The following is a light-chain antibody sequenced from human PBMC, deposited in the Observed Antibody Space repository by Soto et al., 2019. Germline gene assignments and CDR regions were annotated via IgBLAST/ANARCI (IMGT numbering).Light chain of an antibody. CDR3: SSYISSSAYV. J-gene: IGLJ1*01. V-gene: IGLV2-14*01. CDR1: SSDVGGYNY. Sequence: QSVLTQPASVSGSPGQSITISCTGTSSDVGGYNYVSWYQQHPGKAPKLMIYDVSNRPSGVSNRFSGSKSGNTAPLTISGLQAEDEADYYCSSYISSSAYVFGTGTKLTVL. CDR2: DVS.